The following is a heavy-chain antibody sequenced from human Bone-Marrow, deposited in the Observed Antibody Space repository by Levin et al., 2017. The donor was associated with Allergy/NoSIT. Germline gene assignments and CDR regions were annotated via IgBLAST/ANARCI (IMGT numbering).Heavy chain of an antibody. Sequence: GGSLRLSCAASGFTFSSYGMHWVRQAPGKGLEWVAVISYDGSNKYYADSVKGRFTISRDNSKNTLYLQMNSLRAEDTAVYYCAKPLGWFRYGDYSNDAFDIWGQGTMVTVSS. CDR2: ISYDGSNK. J-gene: IGHJ3*02. CDR1: GFTFSSYG. CDR3: AKPLGWFRYGDYSNDAFDI. V-gene: IGHV3-30*18. D-gene: IGHD4-17*01.